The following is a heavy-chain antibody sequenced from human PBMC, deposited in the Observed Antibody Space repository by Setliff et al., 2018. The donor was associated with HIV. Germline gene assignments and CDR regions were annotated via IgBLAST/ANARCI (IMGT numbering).Heavy chain of an antibody. CDR1: GFTFSSYS. Sequence: GGSLRLSCAASGFTFSSYSMNWARQAPGKGLEWVSYISSSGNSIYYADSVKGRFSISRDNAKNSLYLQMNSLRAEDTAVYYCARVAGFGELLYYYYYYLDVWGKGTTVTVSS. J-gene: IGHJ6*03. CDR2: ISSSGNSI. CDR3: ARVAGFGELLYYYYYYLDV. V-gene: IGHV3-48*04. D-gene: IGHD3-10*01.